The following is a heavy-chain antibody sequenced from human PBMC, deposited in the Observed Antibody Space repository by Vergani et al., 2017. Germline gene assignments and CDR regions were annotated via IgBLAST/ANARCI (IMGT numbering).Heavy chain of an antibody. CDR2: IYTSGST. Sequence: QVQLQESGPGLVKPSQTLSLTCTVSGGSISSGSYYWSWLRQPAGKGLEWIGRIYTSGSTNYNPSLKSRVTISVDTSKNQFSLKLSSVTAADTAVYYCARDRNSGFGEPSYYYGMDVWGQGP. J-gene: IGHJ6*02. CDR3: ARDRNSGFGEPSYYYGMDV. D-gene: IGHD3-10*01. CDR1: GGSISSGSYY. V-gene: IGHV4-61*02.